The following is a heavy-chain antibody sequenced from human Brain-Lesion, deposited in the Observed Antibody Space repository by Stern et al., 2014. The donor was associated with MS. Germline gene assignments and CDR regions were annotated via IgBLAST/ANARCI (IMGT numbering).Heavy chain of an antibody. V-gene: IGHV4-61*02. CDR3: ARDQWLEPLGL. J-gene: IGHJ4*02. CDR2: VYTVGTT. CDR1: GGSISSGNYY. Sequence: VQLVESGPGLVKPSQTLSLTCTVSGGSISSGNYYWSWIRQPAGKGLEWIGRVYTVGTTDYHPSLESRVTISIDTSKNQFSLKLRSVTAADTAVYWCARDQWLEPLGLWGRGTLVTVSS. D-gene: IGHD7-27*01.